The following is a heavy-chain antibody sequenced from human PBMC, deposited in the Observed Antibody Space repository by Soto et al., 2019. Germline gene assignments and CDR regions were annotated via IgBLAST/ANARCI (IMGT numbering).Heavy chain of an antibody. V-gene: IGHV3-33*01. D-gene: IGHD1-1*01. Sequence: GESLKISCAASGFTFSSYGMHWVRQAPGKGLEWVAVIWYDGSNKYYADSVKGRFTISRDNSKNTLYLQMNSLRAEDTAVYYCAREPTNVRYFDYWGQGTLVTVSS. CDR3: AREPTNVRYFDY. J-gene: IGHJ4*02. CDR1: GFTFSSYG. CDR2: IWYDGSNK.